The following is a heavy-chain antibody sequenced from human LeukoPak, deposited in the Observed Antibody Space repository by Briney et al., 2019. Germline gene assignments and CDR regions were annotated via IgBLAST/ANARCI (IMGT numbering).Heavy chain of an antibody. D-gene: IGHD1-26*01. CDR3: ATGPYSGSYFDY. CDR2: FDPEDGET. V-gene: IGHV1-24*01. J-gene: IGHJ4*02. Sequence: ASVKVSCKVSGYTLTELSMHWVRQAPGKGLEWMGGFDPEDGETIYAQKFQGRVTMTADTSTDTAYMELSSLRSEDTAVYYCATGPYSGSYFDYWGQGTLVTVSS. CDR1: GYTLTELS.